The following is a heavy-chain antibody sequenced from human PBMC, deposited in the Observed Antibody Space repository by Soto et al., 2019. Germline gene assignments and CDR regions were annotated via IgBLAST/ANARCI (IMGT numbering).Heavy chain of an antibody. CDR3: ASRYCTTSDCPGFDY. CDR1: GYSFTEYY. CDR2: INPSDGST. J-gene: IGHJ4*01. V-gene: IGHV1-46*01. D-gene: IGHD2-8*01. Sequence: ASVKVSCKASGYSFTEYYMHWVRQAPGQGLEWMGIINPSDGSTNYAQKYKDRDTITRDTYASTVYINLSSLRSEDTAVYYCASRYCTTSDCPGFDYWG.